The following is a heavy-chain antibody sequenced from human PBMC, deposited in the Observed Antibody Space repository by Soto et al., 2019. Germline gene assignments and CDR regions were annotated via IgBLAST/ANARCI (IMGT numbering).Heavy chain of an antibody. CDR3: ARQSEFRTSSAVQYYYSVRAV. Sequence: GESLKISCKGSGYSFTSYWIGWVRQMPGKGLEWMGIIYPGDSDTRYSPSFQGQVTISADKSISTAYLQWSSLKASDTAMYYWARQSEFRTSSAVQYYYSVRAVGGKGTTAPASS. J-gene: IGHJ6*04. CDR1: GYSFTSYW. CDR2: IYPGDSDT. D-gene: IGHD6-6*01. V-gene: IGHV5-51*01.